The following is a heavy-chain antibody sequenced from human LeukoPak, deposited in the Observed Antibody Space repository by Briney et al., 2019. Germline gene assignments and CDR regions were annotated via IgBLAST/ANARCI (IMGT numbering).Heavy chain of an antibody. V-gene: IGHV3-73*01. D-gene: IGHD3-22*01. CDR3: TRRGRNYYDSSGYYHFDY. Sequence: GGSLKLSCAASGFTFSGSAMHWARQASGKGLEWVGRIRSKANSYATAYAASVKGRFTISRDDSKNTAYLQMNSLKTEDTAVYYCTRRGRNYYDSSGYYHFDYWGQGTLVTVSS. CDR2: IRSKANSYAT. CDR1: GFTFSGSA. J-gene: IGHJ4*02.